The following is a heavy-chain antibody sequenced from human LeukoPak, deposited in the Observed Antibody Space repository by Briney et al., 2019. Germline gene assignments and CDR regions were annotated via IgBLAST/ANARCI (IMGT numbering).Heavy chain of an antibody. D-gene: IGHD3-22*01. V-gene: IGHV4-4*07. Sequence: PSETLSVTCIVSGTSVNNDYWCWIRQPAGGGLEWIGRIYSSGSTNYNLSLTSRVSISVDKSKNPVSLKLESVTAADTAVYYCARERVGYDTSGRAPRFDSWGQGTLVTVSS. J-gene: IGHJ4*02. CDR3: ARERVGYDTSGRAPRFDS. CDR1: GTSVNNDY. CDR2: IYSSGST.